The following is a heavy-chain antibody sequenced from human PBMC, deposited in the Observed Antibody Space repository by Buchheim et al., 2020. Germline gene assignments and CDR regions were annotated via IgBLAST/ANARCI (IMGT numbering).Heavy chain of an antibody. V-gene: IGHV3-33*01. Sequence: QVQLVESGGGVVQPGRSLRLSCAASGFTFSSYGMHWVRQAPGKGLEWVAVIWYDGSNKYYADSVKGRFTISRDNSKNTLYLQMNSLRAEDTAVYYCARDVYGDYSMGGFDYWGQGTL. CDR3: ARDVYGDYSMGGFDY. CDR1: GFTFSSYG. CDR2: IWYDGSNK. D-gene: IGHD4-17*01. J-gene: IGHJ4*02.